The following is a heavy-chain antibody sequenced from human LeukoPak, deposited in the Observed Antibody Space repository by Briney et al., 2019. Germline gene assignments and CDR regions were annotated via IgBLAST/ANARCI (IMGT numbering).Heavy chain of an antibody. J-gene: IGHJ6*03. V-gene: IGHV4-34*01. CDR1: GGSFSGYY. CDR3: ARIPLLCYYHMDV. CDR2: INHSGST. Sequence: PSETLSLTCAVYGGSFSGYYWSWIRQTPGKGLEWVGEINHSGSTNYNPSLKRRVTISVDTSKNQFSLKLSSVTAADTAVYYCARIPLLCYYHMDVWGKGTTVTISS.